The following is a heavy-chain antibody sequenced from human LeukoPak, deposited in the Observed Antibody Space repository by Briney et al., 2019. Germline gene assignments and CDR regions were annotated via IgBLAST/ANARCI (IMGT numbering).Heavy chain of an antibody. D-gene: IGHD6-13*01. CDR1: GYTFTGYY. V-gene: IGHV1-2*02. Sequence: ASVKVSCKASGYTFTGYYMHWVRQAPGQGLEWMGWINPNSGGTNYAQKFQGRVTMTRDTSISTAYMELSRLRSDDTAVYYCARDRHSSSWWVGYYYMDVWGKGTTVTISS. CDR3: ARDRHSSSWWVGYYYMDV. CDR2: INPNSGGT. J-gene: IGHJ6*03.